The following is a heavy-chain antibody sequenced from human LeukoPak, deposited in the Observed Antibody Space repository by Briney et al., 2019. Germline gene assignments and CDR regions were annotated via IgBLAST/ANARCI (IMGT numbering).Heavy chain of an antibody. V-gene: IGHV4-59*01. J-gene: IGHJ4*02. CDR2: IYYSGST. CDR3: ARQQYSSGWYPLDY. D-gene: IGHD6-19*01. CDR1: GGSISGYY. Sequence: SETLSLTCTVSGGSISGYYWSWIRQPPGTGQEWIGYIYYSGSTNYNPSLKSRVTISVDTSKNQFSLKLSSVTAADTAVYYCARQQYSSGWYPLDYWGQGTLVTVSS.